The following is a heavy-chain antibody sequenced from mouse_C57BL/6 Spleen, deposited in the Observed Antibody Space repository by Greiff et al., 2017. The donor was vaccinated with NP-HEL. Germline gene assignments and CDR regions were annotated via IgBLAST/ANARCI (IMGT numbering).Heavy chain of an antibody. J-gene: IGHJ4*01. V-gene: IGHV1-15*01. CDR2: IDPETGGT. D-gene: IGHD2-5*01. CDR1: GYTFTDYE. Sequence: VKLMESGAELVRPGASVTLSCKASGYTFTDYEMHWVKQTPVHGLEWIGAIDPETGGTAYNQKFKGKAILTADKSSSTAYMELRSLTSEDSAVYYCTRYSNRFYYYAMDYWGQGTSVTVSS. CDR3: TRYSNRFYYYAMDY.